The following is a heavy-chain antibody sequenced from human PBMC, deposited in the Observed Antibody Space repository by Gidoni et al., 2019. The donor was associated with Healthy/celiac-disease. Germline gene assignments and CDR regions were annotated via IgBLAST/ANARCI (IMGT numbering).Heavy chain of an antibody. CDR3: ARGDIVVVPAAMRGGYYYYGMDV. V-gene: IGHV3-21*01. D-gene: IGHD2-2*01. J-gene: IGHJ6*02. CDR1: GFTFSSYR. Sequence: EVQLVESGGGLVKPGGSLRLSLAASGFTFSSYRMNWFRQAPGKGLEWVSSISSSSSYIYYADSVKGRFTISRDNAKNSLYLQMNSLRAEDTAVYYCARGDIVVVPAAMRGGYYYYGMDVWGQGTTVTVSS. CDR2: ISSSSSYI.